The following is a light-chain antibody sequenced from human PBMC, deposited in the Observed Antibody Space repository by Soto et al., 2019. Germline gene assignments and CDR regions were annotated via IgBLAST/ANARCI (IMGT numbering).Light chain of an antibody. CDR3: QQTYSTPYT. J-gene: IGKJ2*01. CDR1: QRITTY. Sequence: IQMTQSPSSLSASVGDRVTITCRASQRITTYLNWYEQKPGNAPKLLITTSGTLQRGVPSRFTGSGSGTDFTLTITSLQREDFATYFSQQTYSTPYTFGLGTKLEIK. V-gene: IGKV1-39*01. CDR2: TSG.